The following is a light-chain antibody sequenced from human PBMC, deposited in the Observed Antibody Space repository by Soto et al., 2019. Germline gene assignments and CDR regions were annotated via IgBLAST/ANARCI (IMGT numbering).Light chain of an antibody. V-gene: IGLV1-40*01. CDR3: QSYDSSLSGSYV. CDR2: ANS. Sequence: QPVLTQPPSVSGAPGQRVTISCTGSSSNIGAGYDVHWYQQLPGTAPKLLIYANSNRPSGVPDRFSGSKSGTSASLAITGLQAEDEADYHCQSYDSSLSGSYVFGTGTKLTVL. CDR1: SSNIGAGYD. J-gene: IGLJ1*01.